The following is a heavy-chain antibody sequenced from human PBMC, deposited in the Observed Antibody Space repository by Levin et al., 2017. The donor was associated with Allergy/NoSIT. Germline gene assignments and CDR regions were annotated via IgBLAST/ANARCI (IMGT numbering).Heavy chain of an antibody. CDR2: INHSGST. Sequence: SETLSLTCAVYGGSFSGYYWSWIRQPPGKGLEWIGEINHSGSTNYNPSLKSRVTISVDTSKNQFSLKLSSVTAADTAVYYCARGLWGSGMATKNGFDYWGQGTLVTVSS. CDR3: ARGLWGSGMATKNGFDY. CDR1: GGSFSGYY. V-gene: IGHV4-34*01. D-gene: IGHD5-24*01. J-gene: IGHJ4*02.